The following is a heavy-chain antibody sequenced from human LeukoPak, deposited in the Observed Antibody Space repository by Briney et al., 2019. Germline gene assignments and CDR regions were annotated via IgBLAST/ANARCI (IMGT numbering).Heavy chain of an antibody. D-gene: IGHD3-3*01. CDR1: GFTFSSYW. CDR2: IRQDGSQK. J-gene: IGHJ4*02. Sequence: GGSLRLSCAASGFTFSSYWMSWVRQAPGKGLEWVATIRQDGSQKYYVDSVKGRFTISRDNAKNSLYLQMNSLRAEDTAVYYCARAWAIFGVVTYFDYWGQGTLVTVSS. V-gene: IGHV3-7*01. CDR3: ARAWAIFGVVTYFDY.